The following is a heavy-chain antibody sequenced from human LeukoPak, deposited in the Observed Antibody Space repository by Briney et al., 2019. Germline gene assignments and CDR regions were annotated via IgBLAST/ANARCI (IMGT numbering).Heavy chain of an antibody. CDR2: IYTSGST. Sequence: SETRSLTCTVSGGSISSGSYYWSWIRQPAGKGLEWIGRIYTSGSTNYNPSLKSRVTISVDTSKNQFSLKLSSVTAADTAVYYCARIDILTGYFNYWGQGTLVTVSS. D-gene: IGHD3-9*01. CDR1: GGSISSGSYY. V-gene: IGHV4-61*02. J-gene: IGHJ4*02. CDR3: ARIDILTGYFNY.